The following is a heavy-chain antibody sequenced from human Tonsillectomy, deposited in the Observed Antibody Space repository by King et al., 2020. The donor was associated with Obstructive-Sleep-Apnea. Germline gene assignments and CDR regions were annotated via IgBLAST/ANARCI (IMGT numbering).Heavy chain of an antibody. CDR3: ARDLDTTTDHIYRFNTMDV. J-gene: IGHJ6*02. V-gene: IGHV3-30*04. D-gene: IGHD2/OR15-2a*01. Sequence: VQLVESGGGVAQPGRSLSLSCAASGVTFTGHALHWVRQAPGKGLEWVGVISHDGDFQRQADSVRGRFIFSRDNSRNTLSLQMNSLRPEDTAVYYCARDLDTTTDHIYRFNTMDVWGQGKTVAVSS. CDR1: GVTFTGHA. CDR2: ISHDGDFQ.